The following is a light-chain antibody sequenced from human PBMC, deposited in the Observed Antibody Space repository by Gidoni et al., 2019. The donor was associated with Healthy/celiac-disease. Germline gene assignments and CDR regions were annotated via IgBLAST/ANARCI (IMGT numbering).Light chain of an antibody. CDR1: QSVSSY. Sequence: VLTHSPATLSWSPGERATLSCRSSQSVSSYLAWYQQKPGQAPRLLIYDACNKATGIPARCSGSGSGTDFTLTISSLEAEDVAVYYCQQRSNWPPTFGGGTKVEIK. V-gene: IGKV3-11*01. CDR3: QQRSNWPPT. CDR2: DAC. J-gene: IGKJ4*01.